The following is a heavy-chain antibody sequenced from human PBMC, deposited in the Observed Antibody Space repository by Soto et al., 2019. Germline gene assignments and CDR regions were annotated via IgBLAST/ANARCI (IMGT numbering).Heavy chain of an antibody. J-gene: IGHJ6*03. CDR1: GASIRSSGDS. D-gene: IGHD3-3*01. CDR3: ARLGVVEWLSNYSYYYMDV. V-gene: IGHV4-39*01. CDR2: IYYSGNA. Sequence: SETLSLTCTVSGASIRSSGDSWGWIRQPPAEGLDWIGSIYYSGNAYYNPSLSSRVTMSVDTSKNQFSLKLSSVTAADTAIYYCARLGVVEWLSNYSYYYMDVWGKGTTVTVSS.